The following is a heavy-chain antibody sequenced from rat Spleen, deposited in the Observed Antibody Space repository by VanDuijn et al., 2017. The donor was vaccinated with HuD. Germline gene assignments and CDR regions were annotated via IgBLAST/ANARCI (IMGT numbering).Heavy chain of an antibody. CDR1: GFTFSDYD. CDR3: TRHDNMGTANWFAY. CDR2: ISYDGRTT. V-gene: IGHV5-7*01. D-gene: IGHD1-5*01. J-gene: IGHJ3*01. Sequence: EIQLVESGGGLVQPGKSLKLSCAVSGFTFSDYDMAWVRQAPKKGLEWVATISYDGRTTNHRDSVKGRFTISRDNAKSTLDLQMDSLRSEDTATYYCTRHDNMGTANWFAYWGQGTLVTVSS.